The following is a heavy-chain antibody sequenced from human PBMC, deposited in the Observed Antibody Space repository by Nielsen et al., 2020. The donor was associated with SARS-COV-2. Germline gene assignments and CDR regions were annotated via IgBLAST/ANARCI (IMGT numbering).Heavy chain of an antibody. CDR1: GYSFASYW. CDR3: ARPDRDYYYGMDV. V-gene: IGHV5-10-1*01. CDR2: IDPSDSYT. J-gene: IGHJ6*02. Sequence: GESLKISCKGSGYSFASYWITWVRQMPGKGLEWMGRIDPSDSYTNYSPSFQGHVTISADKSISTAYLQWSSLKASDSAMYYCARPDRDYYYGMDVWGQGTTVTVSS.